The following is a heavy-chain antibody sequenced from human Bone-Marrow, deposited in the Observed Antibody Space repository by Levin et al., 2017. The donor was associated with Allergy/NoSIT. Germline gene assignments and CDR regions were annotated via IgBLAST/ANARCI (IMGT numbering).Heavy chain of an antibody. Sequence: GESLKISCKASGYTFTGYYMHWVRQAPGQGLEWMGWINPNSGGTNYAQKFQGRVTMTRDTSISTAYMELSRLRSDDTAVYYCARDLVTMVRGESVFDYWGQGTLVTVSS. V-gene: IGHV1-2*02. CDR2: INPNSGGT. J-gene: IGHJ4*02. CDR1: GYTFTGYY. CDR3: ARDLVTMVRGESVFDY. D-gene: IGHD3-10*01.